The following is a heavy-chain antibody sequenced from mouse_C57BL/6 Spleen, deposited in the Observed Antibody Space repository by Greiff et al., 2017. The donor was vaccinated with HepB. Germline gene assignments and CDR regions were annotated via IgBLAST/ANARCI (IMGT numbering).Heavy chain of an antibody. J-gene: IGHJ2*01. D-gene: IGHD3-2*02. CDR1: GFTFSSYG. CDR2: ISSGGSYT. Sequence: EVKLVESGGDLVKPGGSLKLSCAASGFTFSSYGMSWVRQTPDKRLEWVATISSGGSYTYYTDSVKGRFTISRDNAKNTLYLQMSSLKSEDTAMYYCARQDSSGYGYGGQGTTLTVSS. V-gene: IGHV5-6*01. CDR3: ARQDSSGYGY.